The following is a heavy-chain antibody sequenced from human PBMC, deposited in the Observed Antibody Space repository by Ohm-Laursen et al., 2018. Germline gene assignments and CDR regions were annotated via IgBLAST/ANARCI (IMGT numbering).Heavy chain of an antibody. Sequence: TQTLTLTRTFSGFSPSTSGMCVRWILQPPGKALEWLARIDWDDDKYYSTSLKTRLTISKDTSKNQVVLTMTNMDPVDTATYYCARDRSYTFDYWGQGTLVTVSS. J-gene: IGHJ4*02. CDR1: GFSPSTSGMC. CDR2: IDWDDDK. D-gene: IGHD1-26*01. V-gene: IGHV2-70*11. CDR3: ARDRSYTFDY.